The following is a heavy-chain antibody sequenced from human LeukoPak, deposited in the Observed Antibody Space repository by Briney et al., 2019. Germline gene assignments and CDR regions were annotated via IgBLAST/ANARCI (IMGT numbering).Heavy chain of an antibody. D-gene: IGHD6-19*01. V-gene: IGHV4-59*11. CDR2: IYYSGST. CDR3: ARGGSSGWYAYYYYYYGMDV. J-gene: IGHJ6*02. Sequence: PSETLSLTCTVSGGSISSHYWSWIRQPPGKGLEWIGYIYYSGSTNYNPSLKSRVTISVDMSKNQFSLKLSSVTAADTAVYYCARGGSSGWYAYYYYYYGMDVWGQGTTVTVSS. CDR1: GGSISSHY.